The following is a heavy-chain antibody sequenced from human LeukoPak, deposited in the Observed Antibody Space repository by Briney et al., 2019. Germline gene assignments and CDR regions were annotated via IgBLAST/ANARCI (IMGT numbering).Heavy chain of an antibody. CDR1: GGTFSSYA. V-gene: IGHV1-69*13. CDR3: ARGPITTRSHFDY. Sequence: SVNVSCTASGGTFSSYAISWVRQAPGQGLEWMGGIIPIFATANYTQKFQGRVTITADESTSTAYMELSSLRSEDTAVYYCARGPITTRSHFDYWGQGTLVTVSS. D-gene: IGHD3-22*01. CDR2: IIPIFATA. J-gene: IGHJ4*02.